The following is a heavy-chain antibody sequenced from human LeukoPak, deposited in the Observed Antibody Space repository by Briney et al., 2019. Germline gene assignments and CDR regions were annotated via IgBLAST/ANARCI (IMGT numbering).Heavy chain of an antibody. CDR2: IYQDGREK. J-gene: IGHJ4*02. Sequence: GGSLRLSCAASGFTFSTHLMTWVRQAPGKGLEWVANIYQDGREKYYADSVKGRFTISRDNAENSLYLQMNSLRAEDTAVYYCASERPSSSWYDYWGQGTLVTVSS. D-gene: IGHD6-13*01. CDR3: ASERPSSSWYDY. V-gene: IGHV3-7*01. CDR1: GFTFSTHL.